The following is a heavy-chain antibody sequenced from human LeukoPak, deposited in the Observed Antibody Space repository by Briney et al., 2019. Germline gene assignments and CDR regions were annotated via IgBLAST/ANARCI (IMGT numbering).Heavy chain of an antibody. CDR2: IWYDGSNK. V-gene: IGHV3-33*01. CDR3: ARGSEWELLSCDY. J-gene: IGHJ4*02. D-gene: IGHD1-26*01. CDR1: GFTFSSYG. Sequence: QPGGSLRLSCAASGFTFSSYGMHWVRQAPGKGLEWVAVIWYDGSNKYYADSVKGRFTISRDNAKNSLYLQMNSLRAEDTAVYYCARGSEWELLSCDYWGQGTLVTVSS.